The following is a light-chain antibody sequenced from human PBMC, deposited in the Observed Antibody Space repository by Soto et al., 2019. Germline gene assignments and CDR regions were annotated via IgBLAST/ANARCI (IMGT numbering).Light chain of an antibody. V-gene: IGKV2-30*01. CDR1: QSLLFFNGITY. CDR2: KLS. J-gene: IGKJ4*01. CDR3: MQGTCWPLT. Sequence: EVVLTQSPLSLPVTVGQPATVSCRSSQSLLFFNGITYLTWFHQRPGQPPRGLISKLSNRDSGEPHRCSGDGSGTDFTREFSRLETEDVGLLYCMQGTCWPLTFGGETRVEIK.